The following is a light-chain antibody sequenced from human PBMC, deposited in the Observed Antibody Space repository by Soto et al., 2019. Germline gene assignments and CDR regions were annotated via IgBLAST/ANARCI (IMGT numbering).Light chain of an antibody. CDR3: CSYAGSNTYV. Sequence: QSVLTQPASVSGSPGQSITISCTGTSSDVGSYNPVSWYQQHPGEAPKLMIYENAQRPSGVSNRFSGSKSGHTASLTISGLQAEDEADYYCCSYAGSNTYVFGTGTKLTVL. J-gene: IGLJ1*01. CDR1: SSDVGSYNP. V-gene: IGLV2-23*01. CDR2: ENA.